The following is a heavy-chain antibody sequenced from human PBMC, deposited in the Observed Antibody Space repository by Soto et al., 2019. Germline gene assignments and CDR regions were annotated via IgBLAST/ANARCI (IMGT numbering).Heavy chain of an antibody. CDR2: IIPIFGTA. D-gene: IGHD3-3*01. CDR3: ARVGIAYDFWSGYYFDWFDP. Sequence: SVKVSCKASGGTFSSYAISWVRQAPGQGLEWMGGIIPIFGTANYAQKFQGRVAITADESTSTAYMELSSLRSEDTAVYYCARVGIAYDFWSGYYFDWFDPWGQGTLVTVSS. V-gene: IGHV1-69*13. J-gene: IGHJ5*02. CDR1: GGTFSSYA.